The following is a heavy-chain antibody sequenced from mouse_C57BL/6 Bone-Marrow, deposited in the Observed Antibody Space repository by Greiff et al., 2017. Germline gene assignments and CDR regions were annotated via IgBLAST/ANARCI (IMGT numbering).Heavy chain of an antibody. CDR2: IRNKANGYTK. Sequence: EVQLKESGGGLVQPGGSLSLSCAASGFTFTDYYMSWVRQPPGKALEWLGFIRNKANGYTKEYSDTVKGRFTISRDNSQSILYLQMNTLRADDIATYYCARWDCSLAYWGQGTLVTVSA. CDR1: GFTFTDYY. V-gene: IGHV7-3*01. CDR3: ARWDCSLAY. J-gene: IGHJ3*01. D-gene: IGHD1-1*01.